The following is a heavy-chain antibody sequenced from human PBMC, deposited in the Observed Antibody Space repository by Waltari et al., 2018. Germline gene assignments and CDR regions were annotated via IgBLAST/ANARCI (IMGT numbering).Heavy chain of an antibody. Sequence: QLQLQESGSGLVKPSQTLSLTCAVSGGSISSGGYSWRWIRQPPGKGLECIGYIYPRGSTYYNPSLKSRVTISVDRSKNQFSLKLSSVTAADTAVYYCARGGDYTFDYWGQGTLVTVSS. D-gene: IGHD4-4*01. CDR1: GGSISSGGYS. V-gene: IGHV4-30-2*01. J-gene: IGHJ4*02. CDR2: IYPRGST. CDR3: ARGGDYTFDY.